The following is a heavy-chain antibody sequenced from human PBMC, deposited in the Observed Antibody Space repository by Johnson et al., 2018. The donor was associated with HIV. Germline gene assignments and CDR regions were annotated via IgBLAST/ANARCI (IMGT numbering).Heavy chain of an antibody. CDR1: GFTFSSYG. J-gene: IGHJ3*02. V-gene: IGHV3-30*02. CDR2: IRYDGTNK. CDR3: TTVRMSSAYAFDI. Sequence: QVQLVESGGGVVQPGGSLRLSCAASGFTFSSYGMHWVRQAPGKGLEWVAFIRYDGTNKYYADSVKGRFTISRDNSKNTLNLQMNSLRAEDTAVYYCTTVRMSSAYAFDIWGQGTTVTVSS. D-gene: IGHD6-25*01.